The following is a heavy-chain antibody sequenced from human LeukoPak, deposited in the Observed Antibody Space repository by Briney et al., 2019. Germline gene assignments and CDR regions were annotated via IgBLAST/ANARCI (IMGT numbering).Heavy chain of an antibody. V-gene: IGHV3-23*01. CDR1: GFTFSSYS. D-gene: IGHD3-10*01. Sequence: GGSLRLSCAASGFTFSSYSMNWVRQAPGKGLEWVSGISGSGGSTNYADSVKGRFTISRDNSKNTLYLQMNSLRAEDTAVYYCAKESGLITLVQGYYFDYWGQGTLVTVSS. CDR2: ISGSGGST. J-gene: IGHJ4*02. CDR3: AKESGLITLVQGYYFDY.